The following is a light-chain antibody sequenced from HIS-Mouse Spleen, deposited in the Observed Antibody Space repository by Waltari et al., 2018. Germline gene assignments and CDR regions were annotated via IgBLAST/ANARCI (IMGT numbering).Light chain of an antibody. CDR1: ALPKKY. Sequence: SYELTQPPSVSVSPGQTDRTPCSGDALPKKYAYWYQQKSGQAPVLVIYEDSKRPSGSPERFSGSSSGTMATLTISRAQVEDEADYYCYSTDSSGNHRVFGGGTKLTVL. CDR3: YSTDSSGNHRV. CDR2: EDS. V-gene: IGLV3-10*01. J-gene: IGLJ2*01.